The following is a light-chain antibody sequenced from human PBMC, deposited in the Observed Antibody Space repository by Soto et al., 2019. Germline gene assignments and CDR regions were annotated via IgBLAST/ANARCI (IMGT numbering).Light chain of an antibody. J-gene: IGKJ4*01. Sequence: EIVMTQSPATLSVSPGEKATLSCRASQTVSNNLAWYQQKPGQAPRLLIYFASTWATGIPARFSGSGSGTEFTLTISSLQSEDFAVYYCQQYNQWPLTFGGGTKAETK. CDR3: QQYNQWPLT. V-gene: IGKV3-15*01. CDR2: FAS. CDR1: QTVSNN.